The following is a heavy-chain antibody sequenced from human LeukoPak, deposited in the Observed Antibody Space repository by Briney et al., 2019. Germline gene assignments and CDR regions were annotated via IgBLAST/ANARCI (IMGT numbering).Heavy chain of an antibody. CDR3: AREIYPDCSGGSCYTGYWFDP. V-gene: IGHV3-21*01. Sequence: PGGTLRLSCVASEFTFSRSGMTWVRQAPGKGLEWVSSISTSRSYIYYADSVKGRFTISRDNSKNTLYLQMNSLRAEDTAVYYCAREIYPDCSGGSCYTGYWFDPWGQGTLVTVSS. D-gene: IGHD2-15*01. J-gene: IGHJ5*02. CDR1: EFTFSRSG. CDR2: ISTSRSYI.